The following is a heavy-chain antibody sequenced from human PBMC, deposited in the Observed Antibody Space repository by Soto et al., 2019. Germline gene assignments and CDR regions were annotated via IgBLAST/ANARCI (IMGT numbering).Heavy chain of an antibody. CDR1: GGTFSSYA. V-gene: IGHV1-69*13. J-gene: IGHJ4*02. CDR2: IIPIFGTA. Sequence: GASVKVSCKASGGTFSSYAISWVRQAPGQGLEWMGGIIPIFGTANYAQKFQGRVTITADESTSTAYMELSSLRSEDTAVYYCARDTSTVTTSGPFDYWGQGTLVTVSS. CDR3: ARDTSTVTTSGPFDY. D-gene: IGHD4-4*01.